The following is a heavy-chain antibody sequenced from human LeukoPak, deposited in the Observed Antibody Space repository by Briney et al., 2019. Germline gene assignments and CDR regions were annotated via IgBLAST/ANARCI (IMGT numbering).Heavy chain of an antibody. CDR3: AHRSPSGWYRNEWFDT. Sequence: TLSLTCIVSGDSISSYYWSWIRQPPGKALEWLALIFWSDDKRYSPSLKNRLSITKDTSKNQVVLTMTNMDPVDTATYYCAHRSPSGWYRNEWFDTCGQGTLVTVSS. CDR2: IFWSDDK. CDR1: GDSISSYYW. J-gene: IGHJ5*02. D-gene: IGHD6-19*01. V-gene: IGHV2-5*01.